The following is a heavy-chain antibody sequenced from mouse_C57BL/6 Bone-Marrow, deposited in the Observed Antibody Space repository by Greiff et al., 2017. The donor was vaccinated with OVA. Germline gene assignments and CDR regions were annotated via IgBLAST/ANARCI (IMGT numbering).Heavy chain of an antibody. Sequence: EVQLQQSGPELVKPGASVKMSCKASGYTFTDYNMHWVKQSHGKSLEWIGYINPNNGGTSYNQKFKGKATLTVNKSSSTAYMELRSLTSEDSAVYDCARGGYYGSYAMDYWGQGTSVTVSS. V-gene: IGHV1-22*01. CDR1: GYTFTDYN. D-gene: IGHD1-1*01. CDR3: ARGGYYGSYAMDY. CDR2: INPNNGGT. J-gene: IGHJ4*01.